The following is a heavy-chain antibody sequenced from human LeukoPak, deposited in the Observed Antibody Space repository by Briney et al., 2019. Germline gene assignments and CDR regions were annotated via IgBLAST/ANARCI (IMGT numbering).Heavy chain of an antibody. J-gene: IGHJ4*02. Sequence: GGSLRLSCAASGFTFSGYPIHWVRQAPGKGLEWVAVISYDGSNKYYADSVKGRFTISRDNSKNTLYLQMNSLRAEDTTVYYCAKDDCSGGSCYYFDYWGQGTLVTVSS. D-gene: IGHD2-15*01. V-gene: IGHV3-30-3*02. CDR2: ISYDGSNK. CDR1: GFTFSGYP. CDR3: AKDDCSGGSCYYFDY.